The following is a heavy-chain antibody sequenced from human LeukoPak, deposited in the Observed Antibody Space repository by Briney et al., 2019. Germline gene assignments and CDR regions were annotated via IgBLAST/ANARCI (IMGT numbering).Heavy chain of an antibody. CDR2: IYNSGST. V-gene: IGHV4-4*07. Sequence: SETLSLTCTVSGGSISSYYWSWIRQPAGKGLEWIGRIYNSGSTNYNPSLKSRVTMSVDTSKNQFSLKLSSVTAADSALYYCARGAGAFGSSSYHFDYWGQGILVTVSS. D-gene: IGHD6-6*01. CDR3: ARGAGAFGSSSYHFDY. J-gene: IGHJ4*02. CDR1: GGSISSYY.